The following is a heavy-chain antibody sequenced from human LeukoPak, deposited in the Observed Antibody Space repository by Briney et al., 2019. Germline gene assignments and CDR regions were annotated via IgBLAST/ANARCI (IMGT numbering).Heavy chain of an antibody. V-gene: IGHV4-59*01. D-gene: IGHD3-10*01. J-gene: IGHJ6*02. CDR1: GASMKNYY. CDR3: ARSPEEKVTGDILYPYYYTGMDI. CDR2: VSNIGTA. Sequence: PSETLSLTCTVSGASMKNYYWTWVRQSPGRGLEWIGYVSNIGTAEYHPSLSSRVIMSVDTSKSQFSLKMTSMTSADTAVYYCARSPEEKVTGDILYPYYYTGMDIWGQGTTVTVSS.